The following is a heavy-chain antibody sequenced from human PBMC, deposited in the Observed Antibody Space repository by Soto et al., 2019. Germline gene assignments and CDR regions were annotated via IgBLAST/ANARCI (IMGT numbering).Heavy chain of an antibody. CDR3: ARHYCRGGSCYRAPFDY. Sequence: GGSLRLSCAASGFTFSNYWMHWVRQVPGKGLVCVSRIHTDGISTYYADSVKGQVTISADKSISTAYLQWSSLKASDTAFYYCARHYCRGGSCYRAPFDYWGRGTLVTVSS. CDR2: IHTDGIST. J-gene: IGHJ4*02. CDR1: GFTFSNYW. D-gene: IGHD2-15*01. V-gene: IGHV3-74*01.